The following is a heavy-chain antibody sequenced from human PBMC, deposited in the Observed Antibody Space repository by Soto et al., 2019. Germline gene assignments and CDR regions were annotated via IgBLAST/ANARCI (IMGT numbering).Heavy chain of an antibody. CDR3: ARGVGSSPPRY. D-gene: IGHD1-26*01. V-gene: IGHV4-59*01. J-gene: IGHJ4*02. Sequence: TSETLSLTCTISGGSISVYYWSWVRQPPGHELEWIGYIYASGSPYYNPSLRSRVTISADTSKNQISLKLTSPPAADTAVYYWARGVGSSPPRYWGRGTLVTVSS. CDR2: IYASGSP. CDR1: GGSISVYY.